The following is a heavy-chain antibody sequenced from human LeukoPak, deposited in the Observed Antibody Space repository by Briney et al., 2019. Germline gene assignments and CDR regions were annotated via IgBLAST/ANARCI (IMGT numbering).Heavy chain of an antibody. D-gene: IGHD5-18*01. CDR3: ARDRGYSTFDM. J-gene: IGHJ3*02. Sequence: GGSLRLSCAASGFTFTTYAMSWVRQAPGKGLEWVSGISGSGGTTYYADSVKGRFTISRDNSKNTVFLQMTSLRAEDTAVYYCARDRGYSTFDMWGQGTMVTVSS. V-gene: IGHV3-23*01. CDR1: GFTFTTYA. CDR2: ISGSGGTT.